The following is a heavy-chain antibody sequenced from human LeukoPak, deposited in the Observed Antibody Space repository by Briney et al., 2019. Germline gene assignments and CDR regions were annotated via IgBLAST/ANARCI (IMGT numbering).Heavy chain of an antibody. CDR1: GFTFSHYG. D-gene: IGHD4-11*01. CDR2: IWSDGTNQ. CDR3: ARDAQRGFDYSNSLEY. J-gene: IGHJ4*02. V-gene: IGHV3-33*01. Sequence: PGGSLRLSCAAAGFTFSHYGMHWVRQAPGKGLERVAVIWSDGTNQYYGDSVKGRFTISRDDSGNTVYLQMNSLRPDDTGVYYCARDAQRGFDYSNSLEYWGQGTPVTVST.